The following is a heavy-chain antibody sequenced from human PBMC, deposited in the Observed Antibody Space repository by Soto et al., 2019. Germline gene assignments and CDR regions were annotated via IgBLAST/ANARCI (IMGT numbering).Heavy chain of an antibody. Sequence: GGSLRLSCAASGFTSSSYGMHWVRQAPGKGLEWVAVISYDGSNKYYADSVKGRFTISRDNSKNTLYLQMNSLRAEDTAVYYCAKDHELELLSNWFDPWGQGTLVTVSS. J-gene: IGHJ5*02. V-gene: IGHV3-30*18. CDR2: ISYDGSNK. CDR1: GFTSSSYG. D-gene: IGHD1-7*01. CDR3: AKDHELELLSNWFDP.